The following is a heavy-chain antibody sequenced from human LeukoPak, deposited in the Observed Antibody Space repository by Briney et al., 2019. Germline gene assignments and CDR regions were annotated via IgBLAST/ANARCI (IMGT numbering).Heavy chain of an antibody. J-gene: IGHJ4*02. Sequence: PGGSLRLSCAASGFTFSSYAMSWVRQAPEKGLEWVSGISGSGDSTYYADSVKGRFTISRDNSKNTLYLQMNSLRAEDTALYYCAKTRLGPDYWGQGTPVTVSS. CDR1: GFTFSSYA. D-gene: IGHD3-16*01. V-gene: IGHV3-23*01. CDR3: AKTRLGPDY. CDR2: ISGSGDST.